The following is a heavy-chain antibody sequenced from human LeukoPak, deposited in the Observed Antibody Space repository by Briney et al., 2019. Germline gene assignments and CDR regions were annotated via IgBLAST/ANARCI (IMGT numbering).Heavy chain of an antibody. Sequence: SVKVSCKASGGTFSSYAISWVRQAPGQGLEWMGRFIPILGTANYAQKFQGRVTITADESTSTAYMELSSLRSEDTAVYYCASTPMIVVVITTYFDYWGQGTLVTVSS. D-gene: IGHD3-22*01. CDR2: FIPILGTA. CDR3: ASTPMIVVVITTYFDY. V-gene: IGHV1-69*11. CDR1: GGTFSSYA. J-gene: IGHJ4*02.